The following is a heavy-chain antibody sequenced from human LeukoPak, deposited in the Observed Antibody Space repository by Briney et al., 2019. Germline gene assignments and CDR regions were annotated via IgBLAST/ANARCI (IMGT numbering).Heavy chain of an antibody. J-gene: IGHJ3*02. V-gene: IGHV3-66*01. CDR2: IYSGGST. CDR1: GFTFSTYA. Sequence: GGSLRLSCAASGFTFSTYAMSWVRQAPGKGLEWVSVIYSGGSTYYADSVKGRFTISRDNSKNTLYLQMNSLRAEDTAVYYCAREITMVRGATPQGAFDIWGQGTMVTVSS. CDR3: AREITMVRGATPQGAFDI. D-gene: IGHD3-10*01.